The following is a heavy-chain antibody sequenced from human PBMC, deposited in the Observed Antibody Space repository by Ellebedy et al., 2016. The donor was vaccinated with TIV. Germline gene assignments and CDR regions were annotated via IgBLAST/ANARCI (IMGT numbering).Heavy chain of an antibody. CDR2: INPNSGGT. CDR1: GYTFTSYG. Sequence: ASVKVSXXASGYTFTSYGISWVRQAPGQRLEWMGWINPNSGGTNYAQKFQGWVTMTRDTSISTAYMELSRLRSDDTAVYYCARGLVAAAAGTPYYYYGMDVWGQGTTVTVSS. J-gene: IGHJ6*02. CDR3: ARGLVAAAAGTPYYYYGMDV. D-gene: IGHD6-13*01. V-gene: IGHV1-2*04.